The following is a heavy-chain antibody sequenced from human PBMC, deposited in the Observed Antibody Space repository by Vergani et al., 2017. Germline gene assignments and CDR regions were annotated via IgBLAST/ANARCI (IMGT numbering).Heavy chain of an antibody. V-gene: IGHV1-69*04. CDR1: GGPFSSYA. J-gene: IGHJ6*02. CDR3: ARRIAAAGTYYYYGMDV. D-gene: IGHD6-13*01. CDR2: IIPILVIA. Sequence: QVQLVQSGAEVKKPGSSVKVSCKASGGPFSSYAISWVRQAPGQGLEWMGRIIPILVIANYAQKFQGRFTITADKSTSTAYMELSSLRSEDTAVYYCARRIAAAGTYYYYGMDVWGQGTTVTVSS.